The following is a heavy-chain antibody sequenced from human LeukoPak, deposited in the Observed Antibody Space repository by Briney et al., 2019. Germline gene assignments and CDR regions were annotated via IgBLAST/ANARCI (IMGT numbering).Heavy chain of an antibody. Sequence: PSETLSLTCTVSGGSISSSSYYWGWIRQPPGKGLEWIGSIYYSGSTYYNPSLKSRVTISVDTSKNQFSLKLSSVTAADTAVYYCAGVMSGYSYGYPDYWGQGTLVTVSS. CDR3: AGVMSGYSYGYPDY. V-gene: IGHV4-39*07. CDR2: IYYSGST. CDR1: GGSISSSSYY. J-gene: IGHJ4*02. D-gene: IGHD5-18*01.